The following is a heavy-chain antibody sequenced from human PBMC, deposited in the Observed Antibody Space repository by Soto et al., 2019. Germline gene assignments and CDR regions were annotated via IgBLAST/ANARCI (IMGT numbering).Heavy chain of an antibody. CDR2: INPNSGGT. CDR1: GYTFTGYY. Sequence: VASVKVSCKASGYTFTGYYMHWVRQAPGQGLEWMGWINPNSGGTNYAQKFQGRVTMTRDTSISTAYMELGRLRSDDTAVYYCARGGIVVVPAATVGYWGQGTLGTVS. J-gene: IGHJ4*02. D-gene: IGHD2-2*01. V-gene: IGHV1-2*02. CDR3: ARGGIVVVPAATVGY.